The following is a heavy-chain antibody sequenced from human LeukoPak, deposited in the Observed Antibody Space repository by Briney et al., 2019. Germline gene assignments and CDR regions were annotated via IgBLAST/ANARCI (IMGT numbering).Heavy chain of an antibody. Sequence: SVKVSCKASGGTFSSYAISWVRQAPGQGLEWMGRIIPILGKANYAQKFQGRVTITADKSTSTAYMELSSLRSEDTAVYYCASPMVRGVIKSYYYGMDVWGQGTTVTVSS. V-gene: IGHV1-69*04. CDR3: ASPMVRGVIKSYYYGMDV. D-gene: IGHD3-10*01. CDR2: IIPILGKA. CDR1: GGTFSSYA. J-gene: IGHJ6*02.